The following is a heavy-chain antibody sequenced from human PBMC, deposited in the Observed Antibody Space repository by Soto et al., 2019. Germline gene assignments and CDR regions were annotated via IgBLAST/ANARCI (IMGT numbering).Heavy chain of an antibody. D-gene: IGHD3-10*01. V-gene: IGHV3-23*01. J-gene: IGHJ4*02. CDR2: ISGSGDRT. CDR1: GFTYSSYA. Sequence: PGGSLRLSCAASGFTYSSYAMSWVRQAPGKGLEWVSAISGSGDRTDYADSVKGRFTISRDNSKNTLYLQMHSLRAEDTAVYYCAKQITLVGGVIPMAPCDHWGQGTLVTVSS. CDR3: AKQITLVGGVIPMAPCDH.